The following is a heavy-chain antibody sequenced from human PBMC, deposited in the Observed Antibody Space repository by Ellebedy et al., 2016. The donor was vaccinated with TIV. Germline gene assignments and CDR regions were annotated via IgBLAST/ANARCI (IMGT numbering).Heavy chain of an antibody. D-gene: IGHD3-22*01. CDR1: GFTLSDYS. CDR3: ARDLDDSSGYYYPMIDY. V-gene: IGHV3-21*05. J-gene: IGHJ4*02. Sequence: GESLKISCAASGFTLSDYSMNWVRQAPGKGLEWVAYISSSSSYIYYADSVKGRFTISRDNAKNSLYLQMTSLRAEDTAVYYCARDLDDSSGYYYPMIDYWGQGTRVTVSS. CDR2: ISSSSSYI.